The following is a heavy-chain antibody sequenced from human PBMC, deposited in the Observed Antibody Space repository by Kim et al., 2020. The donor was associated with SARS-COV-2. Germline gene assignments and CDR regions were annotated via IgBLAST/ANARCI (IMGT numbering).Heavy chain of an antibody. CDR3: ARVSWVPGGMDV. D-gene: IGHD3-16*01. Sequence: GGSLRLSCAASGFTVSTNYMSWVRQTPGKGLEWVSVVHSGGSTYYADSLKGRFTISRDNSKNTLYLQMNSLRVEDTAVYYCARVSWVPGGMDVWGQGTTVTVSS. J-gene: IGHJ6*02. V-gene: IGHV3-66*01. CDR1: GFTVSTNY. CDR2: VHSGGST.